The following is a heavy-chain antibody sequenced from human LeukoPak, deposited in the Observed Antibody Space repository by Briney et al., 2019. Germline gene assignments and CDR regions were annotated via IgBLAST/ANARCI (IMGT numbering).Heavy chain of an antibody. J-gene: IGHJ4*02. Sequence: PGGSLRLSCAASGFIFSSYAMSWVRQAPGKGLEWVSSVSGGGGSTYYADSVKGQFTISRDNSKSTLFLQMNSLRAEDTAVYYCAKSSYYDSSGYYREYYFDYWGQGTLVTVSS. D-gene: IGHD3-22*01. CDR2: VSGGGGST. CDR3: AKSSYYDSSGYYREYYFDY. V-gene: IGHV3-23*01. CDR1: GFIFSSYA.